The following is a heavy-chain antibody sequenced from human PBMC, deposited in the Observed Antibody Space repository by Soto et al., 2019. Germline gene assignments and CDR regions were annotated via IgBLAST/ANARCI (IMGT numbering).Heavy chain of an antibody. CDR1: GFTFSNYW. D-gene: IGHD3-10*01. J-gene: IGHJ4*02. CDR3: ARGSAGSGSGSFDY. V-gene: IGHV3-74*01. CDR2: LNSDGSST. Sequence: RGSLRLSCAASGFTFSNYWIHWVRQAPGKGLVWVSRLNSDGSSTNYADSVKGRFTISRDNAKNTLYLQMNSLRAEDTAVYYCARGSAGSGSGSFDYWGQGTLVTVSS.